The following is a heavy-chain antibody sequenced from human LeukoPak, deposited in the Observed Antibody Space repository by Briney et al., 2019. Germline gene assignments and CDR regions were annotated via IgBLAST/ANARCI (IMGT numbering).Heavy chain of an antibody. D-gene: IGHD2-15*01. V-gene: IGHV4-31*03. J-gene: IGHJ6*02. CDR2: IYYSGST. CDR3: ARGSGCSYYYYYGMDV. CDR1: GGSISSGGYY. Sequence: SQTLSLTCTVSGGSISSGGYYWSWIRQHPGKGLEWIGYIYYSGSTYYNPSLKSRVTISVDTSKNQFSLKLSSVTAADTAVYYCARGSGCSYYYYYGMDVWGQGTTVTVSS.